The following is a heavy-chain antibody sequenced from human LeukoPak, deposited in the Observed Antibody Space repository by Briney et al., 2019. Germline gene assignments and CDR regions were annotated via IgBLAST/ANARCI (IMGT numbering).Heavy chain of an antibody. CDR2: NYYSGST. J-gene: IGHJ5*02. V-gene: IGHV4-39*01. CDR1: GGSISSSYYY. D-gene: IGHD4-17*01. CDR3: ASNYGDYGFDP. Sequence: PSETLSLTCTVSGGSISSSYYYWGWIRQPPGKGLEWIGSNYYSGSTYYNPSLKSRVTISVDTSKNQFSLKLSSVTAADTAVYYCASNYGDYGFDPWGQGTLVTVSS.